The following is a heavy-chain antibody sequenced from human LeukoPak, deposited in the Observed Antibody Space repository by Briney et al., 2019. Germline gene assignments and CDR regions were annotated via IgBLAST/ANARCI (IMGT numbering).Heavy chain of an antibody. Sequence: PSETLSLTCTVSGGSISGYYWSWIRQTPGKGLEWIGNIYYSGSTDYNPSLKSRVTISVDTSKKEFSLRLTSVTAADTAVYYCTREPRHCSTTSCYAFAFDIWGQGTMVTVSS. V-gene: IGHV4-59*01. CDR3: TREPRHCSTTSCYAFAFDI. J-gene: IGHJ3*02. CDR2: IYYSGST. D-gene: IGHD2-2*01. CDR1: GGSISGYY.